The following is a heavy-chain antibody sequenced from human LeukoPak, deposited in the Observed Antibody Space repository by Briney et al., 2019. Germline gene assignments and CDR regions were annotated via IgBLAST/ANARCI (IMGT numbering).Heavy chain of an antibody. CDR2: ISWNSGSI. CDR1: GFTFDDYA. D-gene: IGHD6-19*01. V-gene: IGHV3-9*01. J-gene: IGHJ3*02. CDR3: TKAQWQLRRPAAFDI. Sequence: GGSLRLSCAASGFTFDDYAMDWVRQAPGKGLEWVSGISWNSGSIGYADSVKGRFTISRDNAKKSLYLQMNSLRDEDTALYYCTKAQWQLRRPAAFDIWGQGTMVTVSS.